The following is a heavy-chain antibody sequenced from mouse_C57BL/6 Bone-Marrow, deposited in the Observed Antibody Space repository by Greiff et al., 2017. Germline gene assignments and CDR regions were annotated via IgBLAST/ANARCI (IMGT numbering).Heavy chain of an antibody. D-gene: IGHD2-1*01. CDR2: IDPEDGET. CDR1: GFNIKDYY. J-gene: IGHJ3*01. CDR3: ARRYYGNYAWFAY. V-gene: IGHV14-2*01. Sequence: EVKLQQSGAELVKPGASVKLSCTASGFNIKDYYMHWVKQRTEQGLEWIGRIDPEDGETKYAAKFQGKATITADTSSNTAYLQLSSLPAEDTAVYYGARRYYGNYAWFAYWGQGTLVTVSA.